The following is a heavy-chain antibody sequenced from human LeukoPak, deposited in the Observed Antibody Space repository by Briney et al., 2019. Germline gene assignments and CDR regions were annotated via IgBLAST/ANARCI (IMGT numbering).Heavy chain of an antibody. CDR2: IYYSGST. CDR3: AYSSGWYPFDY. J-gene: IGHJ4*02. V-gene: IGHV4-59*08. Sequence: SETLSLTCTVSGGSISSYCWSWIRQPPGKGLEWIGYIYYSGSTNYNPSLKSRVTISVDTSKNQFSLKLSSVTAADTAVYYCAYSSGWYPFDYWGQGTLVTVSS. D-gene: IGHD6-19*01. CDR1: GGSISSYC.